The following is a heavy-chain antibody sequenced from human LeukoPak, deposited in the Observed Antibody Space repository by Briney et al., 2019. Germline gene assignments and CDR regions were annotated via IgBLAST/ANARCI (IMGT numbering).Heavy chain of an antibody. D-gene: IGHD3-3*01. V-gene: IGHV1-69*13. CDR1: GGTFSSYA. J-gene: IGHJ4*02. CDR3: ARSKIGYDFWSGYYGGRIDY. Sequence: SVKVSCKASGGTFSSYAISWVRQAPGQGLEWMGGIIPIFGTANYAQKFQGRVTITADESASTAYMELSSLRSEDTAVYYCARSKIGYDFWSGYYGGRIDYWGQGTLVTVSS. CDR2: IIPIFGTA.